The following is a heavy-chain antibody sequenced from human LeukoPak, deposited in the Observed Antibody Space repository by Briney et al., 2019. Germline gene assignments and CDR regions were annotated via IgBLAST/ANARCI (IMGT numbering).Heavy chain of an antibody. CDR1: GYTFTNHA. CDR2: INAGNGNT. D-gene: IGHD3-3*01. V-gene: IGHV1-3*01. CDR3: ARGFWNRGTWGPYYFDY. J-gene: IGHJ4*02. Sequence: ASVKVSCKASGYTFTNHAIQWVRQAPGQRLEWMGWINAGNGNTKYSQNFQGRFIITRDTSAGTVYMDLSSLRSEDTAVYYCARGFWNRGTWGPYYFDYWGQGTLVTVSS.